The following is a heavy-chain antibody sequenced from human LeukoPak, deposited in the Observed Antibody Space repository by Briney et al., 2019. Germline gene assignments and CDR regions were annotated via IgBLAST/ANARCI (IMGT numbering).Heavy chain of an antibody. CDR1: GGSISSYY. J-gene: IGHJ4*02. CDR2: IYYSGST. D-gene: IGHD3-16*01. Sequence: PSETLSLTCTVSGGSISSYYWSWIRQPPGKGLEWIGYIYYSGSTNYNPSLKSRVTISVDTSKNQFSLKLSSVTAADTAVYYCARRYYDYVWGYYFDYWGQGTLVTVSS. CDR3: ARRYYDYVWGYYFDY. V-gene: IGHV4-59*08.